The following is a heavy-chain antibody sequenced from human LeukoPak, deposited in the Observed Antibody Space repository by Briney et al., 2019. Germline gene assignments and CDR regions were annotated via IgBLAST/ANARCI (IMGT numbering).Heavy chain of an antibody. J-gene: IGHJ4*02. CDR2: IYYSGST. Sequence: SETLSLTCTVSGGSISSSSYYWGWIRQPPGTGLEWIGSIYYSGSTYYNPSLKSRVTISVDTSKNQFSLKLSSVTAADTAVYYCARSEWELPFDYWGQGTLVTVSS. V-gene: IGHV4-39*07. D-gene: IGHD1-26*01. CDR3: ARSEWELPFDY. CDR1: GGSISSSSYY.